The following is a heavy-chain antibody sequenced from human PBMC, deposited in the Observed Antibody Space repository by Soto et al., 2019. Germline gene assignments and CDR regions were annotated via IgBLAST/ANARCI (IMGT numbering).Heavy chain of an antibody. Sequence: QVRLVQSGTEVKKPGASMKLSCKASGYSFTSYAIHWVRRAPGQRLEWMGWIFAGNGDTEYSPKFQDRVTITRDTSASTTYIQLTSLGSEDPAVYYCARNVPHTGYYNHWGPGTLVTVSS. CDR3: ARNVPHTGYYNH. CDR2: IFAGNGDT. J-gene: IGHJ5*02. CDR1: GYSFTSYA. D-gene: IGHD3-9*01. V-gene: IGHV1-3*01.